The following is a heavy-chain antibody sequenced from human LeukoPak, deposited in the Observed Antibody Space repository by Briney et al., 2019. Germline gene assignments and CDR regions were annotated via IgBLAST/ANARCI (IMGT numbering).Heavy chain of an antibody. CDR1: GFTVSSNY. V-gene: IGHV3-53*01. CDR3: ARSAVGAFRFYLDY. D-gene: IGHD1-26*01. CDR2: IYSGGTT. J-gene: IGHJ4*02. Sequence: PGGSLRLSCEASGFTVSSNYLSWVRQAPGKGLEWVSVIYSGGTTYYADSVTGRFIISRDNSRNTLYLHMNSLRADDTAVYYCARSAVGAFRFYLDYWGQGTLVTVSS.